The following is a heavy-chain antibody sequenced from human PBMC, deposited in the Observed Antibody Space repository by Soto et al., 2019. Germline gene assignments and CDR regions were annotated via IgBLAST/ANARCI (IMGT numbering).Heavy chain of an antibody. CDR1: GFTFSDYY. CDR2: ISSSGSTI. V-gene: IGHV3-11*01. J-gene: IGHJ4*02. CDR3: ARLRLYYYDSSGYSDY. D-gene: IGHD3-22*01. Sequence: GGSLRLSCAASGFTFSDYYMSWIRQAPGKGLEWVSYISSSGSTIYYADSVKGRFTISRDNAENSLYLQMNSLRAEDTAVYYCARLRLYYYDSSGYSDYWGQGTLVTVSS.